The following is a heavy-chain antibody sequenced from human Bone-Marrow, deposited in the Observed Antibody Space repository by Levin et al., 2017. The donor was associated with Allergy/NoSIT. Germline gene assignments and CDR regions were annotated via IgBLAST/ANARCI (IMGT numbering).Heavy chain of an antibody. J-gene: IGHJ4*02. CDR1: GVSISRFY. CDR2: VYNSGSPNSGGT. Sequence: KPSETLSLTCTVSGVSISRFYWSWIRQSPGKGLEWIGYVYNSGSPNSGGTNHNPSLRSRVTISADTSKSQFSLNLTSVTAADTAVYYCARVQAVGGTHYLDYWGQGALITVSS. CDR3: ARVQAVGGTHYLDY. V-gene: IGHV4-59*08. D-gene: IGHD6-19*01.